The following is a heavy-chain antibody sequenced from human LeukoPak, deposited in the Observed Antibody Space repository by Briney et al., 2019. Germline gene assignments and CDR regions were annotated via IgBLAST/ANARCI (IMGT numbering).Heavy chain of an antibody. J-gene: IGHJ4*02. V-gene: IGHV1-69*04. Sequence: GASVKVSCKASGGTFSSYAISRVRQAPGQGLEWMGRIIPILGIANYAQKFQGRVTITADKSTSTAYMELSSLRSEDTAVYYCASHDAGKYFDYWGQGTLVTVSS. CDR1: GGTFSSYA. CDR2: IIPILGIA. D-gene: IGHD6-13*01. CDR3: ASHDAGKYFDY.